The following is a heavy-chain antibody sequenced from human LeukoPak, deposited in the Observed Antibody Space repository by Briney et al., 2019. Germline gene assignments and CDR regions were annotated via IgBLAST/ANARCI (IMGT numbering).Heavy chain of an antibody. V-gene: IGHV3-21*01. CDR1: GFTFSSYS. CDR3: ARVGDFWSGYYIAYYYMDV. Sequence: GGSLRLSCAASGFTFSSYSMNWVRQAPGKGLEWVSFISSSSSYVYYADSVKGRFTISRDNAKNSLYLQMNSLRAEDTAVYYCARVGDFWSGYYIAYYYMDVWGKGTTVTVSS. CDR2: ISSSSSYV. J-gene: IGHJ6*03. D-gene: IGHD3-3*01.